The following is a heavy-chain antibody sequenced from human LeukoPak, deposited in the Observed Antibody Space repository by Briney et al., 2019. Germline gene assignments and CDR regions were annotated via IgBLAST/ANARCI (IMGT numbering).Heavy chain of an antibody. D-gene: IGHD2-2*03. Sequence: GGSLRLSCAASGFTFSDYNMNWVRQAPGKGLEWVSSISSSGSYIYYADSVKGRFTISRDNAKNSLYLQMSSLRADDTAVCYCARVGYCSSTSCYSGFEYYYYYMDVWGKGTTVTVSS. CDR3: ARVGYCSSTSCYSGFEYYYYYMDV. J-gene: IGHJ6*03. CDR1: GFTFSDYN. CDR2: ISSSGSYI. V-gene: IGHV3-21*01.